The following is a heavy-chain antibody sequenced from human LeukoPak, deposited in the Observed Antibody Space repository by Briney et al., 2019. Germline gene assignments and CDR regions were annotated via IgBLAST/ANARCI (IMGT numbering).Heavy chain of an antibody. CDR2: INPNSGGT. CDR3: ARESHVYGGNSFDY. CDR1: GYTFTGYY. V-gene: IGHV1-2*06. D-gene: IGHD4-23*01. Sequence: ASVKVSCKASGYTFTGYYMHWVRQAPGQGLEWMGRINPNSGGTNYAQKFQGRVTMTRGTSISTAYMELSRLRSDDTAVYYCARESHVYGGNSFDYWGQGTLVTVSS. J-gene: IGHJ4*02.